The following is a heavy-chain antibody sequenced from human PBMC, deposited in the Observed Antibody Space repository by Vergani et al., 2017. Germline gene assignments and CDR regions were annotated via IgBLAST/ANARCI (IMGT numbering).Heavy chain of an antibody. J-gene: IGHJ4*02. CDR2: IRSKANSYAT. CDR1: GFTFSGSA. V-gene: IGHV3-73*01. D-gene: IGHD6-6*01. Sequence: EVQLLESGGGLVQPGGSLRLSCAASGFTFSGSAMHWVRQASGKGLEWVGRIRSKANSYATAYAASVKGRFTISRDDSKNTAYLQMNSLKTEDTAVYYCTRFDYSSSFKEARDFDYWGQGTLVTVSS. CDR3: TRFDYSSSFKEARDFDY.